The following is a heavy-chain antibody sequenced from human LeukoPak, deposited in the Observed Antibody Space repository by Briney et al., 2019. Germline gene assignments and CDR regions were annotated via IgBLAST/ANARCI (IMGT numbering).Heavy chain of an antibody. V-gene: IGHV4-30-4*01. CDR1: GGTFSSGDYH. D-gene: IGHD1-14*01. J-gene: IGHJ3*02. CDR2: IYYSGST. CDR3: DRGKYNFDI. Sequence: SQTLSLTCTVSGGTFSSGDYHWSWLRQPPGKDLVWFGYIYYSGSTYYNQSLKSRVTISVVTSKNQFSVKLSSVTAADKAVYYCDRGKYNFDIWGQGTMVTVSS.